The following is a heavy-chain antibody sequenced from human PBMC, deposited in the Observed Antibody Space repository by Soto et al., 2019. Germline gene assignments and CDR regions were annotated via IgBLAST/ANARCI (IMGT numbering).Heavy chain of an antibody. J-gene: IGHJ6*02. Sequence: EVQLLESGGGLVQPGGSLRLSCAASGFTFSSYAMSWVRQAPGKRLEWASAISVSGGSTYYADSVKGRFTISRDNSKNTLYRQMNSLRAEDTAVYYCEKALGNNYYYYYGMDVWGQGATVTVSS. V-gene: IGHV3-23*01. CDR2: ISVSGGST. CDR3: EKALGNNYYYYYGMDV. CDR1: GFTFSSYA.